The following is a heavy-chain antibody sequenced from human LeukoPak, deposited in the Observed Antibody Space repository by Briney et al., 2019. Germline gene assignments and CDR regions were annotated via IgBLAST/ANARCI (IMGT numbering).Heavy chain of an antibody. CDR2: ISGTGSAT. Sequence: GGSLRLSCEASGFTFSSYTMTWVRQAPGKGLEWVSHISGTGSATLYADSVKGRLTISRDNSKSTLHLEMNSLRVEDTAVYYCAKDIREEQQPNHDAFDIWGQGTIVTVSS. D-gene: IGHD6-13*01. CDR1: GFTFSSYT. V-gene: IGHV3-23*01. CDR3: AKDIREEQQPNHDAFDI. J-gene: IGHJ3*02.